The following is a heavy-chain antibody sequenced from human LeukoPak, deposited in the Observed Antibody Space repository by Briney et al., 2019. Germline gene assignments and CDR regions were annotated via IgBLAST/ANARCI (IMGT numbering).Heavy chain of an antibody. J-gene: IGHJ3*02. V-gene: IGHV1-2*02. CDR2: INPNSGGT. D-gene: IGHD3-10*01. CDR1: GYTFTGYY. Sequence: GASVKVSCKASGYTFTGYYMHWVRQAPGQGLEWMGWINPNSGGTNYAQKFQGRVTMTRDTSISTAYMELSRLRSDDTAVYYCARVEGSGRGGAFDIWGQGTMVTVSS. CDR3: ARVEGSGRGGAFDI.